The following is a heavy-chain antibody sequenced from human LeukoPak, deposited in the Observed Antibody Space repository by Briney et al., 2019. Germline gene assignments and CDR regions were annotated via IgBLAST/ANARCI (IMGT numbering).Heavy chain of an antibody. CDR1: GGSISSSSYY. CDR3: ARAFSYSSGWYKWFDY. CDR2: IYYSGST. D-gene: IGHD6-19*01. Sequence: SETLSLTCTVPGGSISSSSYYWGWIRQPPGKGLEWIGSIYYSGSTYYNPSLKSRVTISVDTSKNQFSLKLSSVTAADTAVYYCARAFSYSSGWYKWFDYWGQGTLVTVSS. V-gene: IGHV4-39*07. J-gene: IGHJ4*02.